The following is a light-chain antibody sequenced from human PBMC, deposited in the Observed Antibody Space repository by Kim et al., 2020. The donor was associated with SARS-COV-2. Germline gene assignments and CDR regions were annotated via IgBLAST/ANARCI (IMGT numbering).Light chain of an antibody. CDR3: QQYNSYSWT. Sequence: ASVGDRVTITCRASQSISSWLALYQQKPGKAPKPLIYKASSLESGVPSRFSGSGSGTEFTLTISSLQPDDFATYYCQQYNSYSWTFGQGTKVDIK. J-gene: IGKJ1*01. CDR1: QSISSW. V-gene: IGKV1-5*03. CDR2: KAS.